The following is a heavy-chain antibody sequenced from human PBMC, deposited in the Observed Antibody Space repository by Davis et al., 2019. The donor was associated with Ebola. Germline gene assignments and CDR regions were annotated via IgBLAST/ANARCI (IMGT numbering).Heavy chain of an antibody. V-gene: IGHV1-18*04. Sequence: ASVMVSCKASAYIFTSYRTSWVRGAPGQGLEWMGWISAYNGNTNYAQKLQGRVTMTTDTSTSTAYMELRSLRSDDTAVYYCARDQYQLLYLNGMDVWGQVTTVTVSS. J-gene: IGHJ6*02. CDR3: ARDQYQLLYLNGMDV. D-gene: IGHD2-2*02. CDR1: AYIFTSYR. CDR2: ISAYNGNT.